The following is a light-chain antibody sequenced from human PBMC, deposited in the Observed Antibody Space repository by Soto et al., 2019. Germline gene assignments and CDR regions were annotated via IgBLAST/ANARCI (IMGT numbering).Light chain of an antibody. CDR2: DAS. V-gene: IGKV3-20*01. CDR1: QSVRSTY. CDR3: QRSAT. J-gene: IGKJ3*01. Sequence: VLTQSPGTLSLSPGESATLSCRASQSVRSTYLAWYQQKPGQAPRLLIYDASSRPPGIPDSFSASGSGTDFTLTISRLEPADFAVYYCQRSATFGPGTKVDIK.